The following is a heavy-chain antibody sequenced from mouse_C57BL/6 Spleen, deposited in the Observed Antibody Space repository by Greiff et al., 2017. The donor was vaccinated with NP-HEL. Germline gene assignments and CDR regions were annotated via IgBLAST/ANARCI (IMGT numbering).Heavy chain of an antibody. CDR1: GYAFSSYW. V-gene: IGHV1-80*01. CDR3: ARSHYYGSSYYWYFDV. CDR2: IYPGDGDT. D-gene: IGHD1-1*01. Sequence: VQLQQSGAELVKPGASVKISCKASGYAFSSYWMNWVKQRPGKGLEWIGQIYPGDGDTNYNGKFKGKATLTADKSSSTAYMQLSSLTSEDSAVYFCARSHYYGSSYYWYFDVWGTGTTVTVS. J-gene: IGHJ1*03.